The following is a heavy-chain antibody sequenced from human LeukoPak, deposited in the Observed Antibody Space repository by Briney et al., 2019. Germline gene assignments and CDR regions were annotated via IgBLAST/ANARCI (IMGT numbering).Heavy chain of an antibody. CDR1: GFTFTTYW. Sequence: TGGSLRLSCAASGFTFTTYWMHWVRQAPGKGLEWVANIKQDGSEKYYVDSVKGRFTMSRDNAKNSLYLQMNSLRAEDTAVYYCARVQWELRGVGSYFEYWGQGALVTVSS. D-gene: IGHD1-26*01. J-gene: IGHJ4*02. CDR2: IKQDGSEK. CDR3: ARVQWELRGVGSYFEY. V-gene: IGHV3-7*01.